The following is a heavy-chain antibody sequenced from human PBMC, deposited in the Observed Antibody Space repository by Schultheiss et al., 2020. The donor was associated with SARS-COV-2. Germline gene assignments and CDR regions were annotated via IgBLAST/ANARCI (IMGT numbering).Heavy chain of an antibody. CDR2: ISYDGSNK. CDR3: ARDGTTVSYNWFDP. V-gene: IGHV3-30*07. CDR1: GFTFSSYA. Sequence: GESLKISCAASGFTFSSYAMHWVRQAPGKGLEWVAVISYDGSNKYYADSVKGRFTISRDNSKNTLYLQMNSLRAEDTAVYYCARDGTTVSYNWFDPWGQGTLVTVSS. J-gene: IGHJ5*02. D-gene: IGHD4-17*01.